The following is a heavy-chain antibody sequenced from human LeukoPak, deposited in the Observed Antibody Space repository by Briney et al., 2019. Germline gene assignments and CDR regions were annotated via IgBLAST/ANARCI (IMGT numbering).Heavy chain of an antibody. V-gene: IGHV4-39*07. J-gene: IGHJ4*02. CDR3: ARGVSSSWSGAAFQPFDY. CDR2: IYYSGSA. D-gene: IGHD6-13*01. Sequence: GSLRLSCAASGFTFSSYAMSWVRQAPGKGLEWIGSIYYSGSAYYNPSLKSRVTISVDTSKNQFSLKLSSVTAADTAVYYCARGVSSSWSGAAFQPFDYWGQGTLVTVSS. CDR1: GFTFSSYA.